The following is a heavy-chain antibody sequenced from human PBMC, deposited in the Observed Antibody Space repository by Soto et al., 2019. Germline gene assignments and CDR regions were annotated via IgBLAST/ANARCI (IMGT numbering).Heavy chain of an antibody. Sequence: SETLSLTCSVSGGSISGHYWTWIRQSPGKGLEWIGYIFYSGSTNYNPSLKSRVTISVDTSKNQFSLKLSSVTAADTAVYYCARVPPSTGRYYGMDVWGQGTTVTVSS. J-gene: IGHJ6*02. V-gene: IGHV4-59*11. CDR3: ARVPPSTGRYYGMDV. CDR1: GGSISGHY. D-gene: IGHD7-27*01. CDR2: IFYSGST.